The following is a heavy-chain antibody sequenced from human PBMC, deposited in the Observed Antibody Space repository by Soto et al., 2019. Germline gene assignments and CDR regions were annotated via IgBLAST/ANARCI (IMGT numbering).Heavy chain of an antibody. CDR3: ALALGPTTGLDY. D-gene: IGHD7-27*01. CDR2: IYNTGST. V-gene: IGHV4-31*03. J-gene: IGHJ4*02. Sequence: PSETLSLTCSVSGASISSGHYYWTWIRQHPGKGLEWIGSIYNTGSTSYNPSLTSRLPISVDTSENHFSLRLFSVTVADTAVYYCALALGPTTGLDYWGQGSLVTVSS. CDR1: GASISSGHYY.